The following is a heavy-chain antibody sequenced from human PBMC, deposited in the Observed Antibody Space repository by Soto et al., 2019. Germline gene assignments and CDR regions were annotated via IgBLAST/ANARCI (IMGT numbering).Heavy chain of an antibody. CDR3: AKEYGSTWIDH. D-gene: IGHD6-13*01. Sequence: GGSLRLSCAASGFTFSTYGMHWVRQAPGKGLEWVAAMSYDGTKEYYVDSVKGRFTISRDNSRNTLFLQLNCLRAEDTAVYYCAKEYGSTWIDHWGQGTLVTVSS. J-gene: IGHJ4*02. CDR1: GFTFSTYG. V-gene: IGHV3-30*18. CDR2: MSYDGTKE.